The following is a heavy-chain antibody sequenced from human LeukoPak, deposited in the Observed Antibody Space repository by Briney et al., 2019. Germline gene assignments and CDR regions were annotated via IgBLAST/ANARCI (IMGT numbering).Heavy chain of an antibody. CDR1: GGSISSYY. V-gene: IGHV4-59*08. CDR3: ARHGNSGTAAFDI. Sequence: SETLSLTCTVSGGSISSYYWSWIRQPPGKGLEWIGFIYYRGSTNYDPSLKSRVTISLDTSKNQFSLKLNSVTAADTAVYYCARHGNSGTAAFDIWGQGTMVTVSS. CDR2: IYYRGST. D-gene: IGHD1-26*01. J-gene: IGHJ3*02.